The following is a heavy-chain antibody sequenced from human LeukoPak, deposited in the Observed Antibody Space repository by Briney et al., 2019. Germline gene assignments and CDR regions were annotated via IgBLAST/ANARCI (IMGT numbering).Heavy chain of an antibody. CDR1: GYTFTSYY. Sequence: ASVKVSCKASGYTFTSYYMHWVRQAPGQGLEWMGIINPSGGSTSYAQKFQGRVTMTRDTSISTAYMELSRLRSDDTAVYYCAGLSSQYFDYWGQGTLVTVSS. V-gene: IGHV1-46*01. CDR3: AGLSSQYFDY. J-gene: IGHJ4*02. CDR2: INPSGGST.